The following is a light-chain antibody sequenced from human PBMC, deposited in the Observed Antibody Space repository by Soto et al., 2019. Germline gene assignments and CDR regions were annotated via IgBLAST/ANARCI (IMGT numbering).Light chain of an antibody. CDR1: SSNIGAGYD. J-gene: IGLJ2*01. V-gene: IGLV1-40*01. CDR3: QSYDSSLSGVV. Sequence: QSVLTQPPSVSGAPGQRVTISSTGSSSNIGAGYDVHWYHQLPGTAPKLLIYGNTNRPSGVPDRFSGSKSGTSASLAITGLQAEDEADYYCQSYDSSLSGVVFGGGTKLTVL. CDR2: GNT.